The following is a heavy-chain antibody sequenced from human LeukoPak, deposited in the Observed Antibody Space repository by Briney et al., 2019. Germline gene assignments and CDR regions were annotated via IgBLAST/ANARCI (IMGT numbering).Heavy chain of an antibody. CDR2: MSGSGGMT. CDR1: GFTVSSNY. Sequence: GGSLRLSCAASGFTVSSNYMSWVRQAPGKGLEWVSAMSGSGGMTYTADSVKGRFTISRDNSKNTLDLQMNSLRADDTAVYYCAKGPFFYYDASGYNYYDLWGQGTLVTVSS. J-gene: IGHJ4*02. D-gene: IGHD3-22*01. V-gene: IGHV3-23*01. CDR3: AKGPFFYYDASGYNYYDL.